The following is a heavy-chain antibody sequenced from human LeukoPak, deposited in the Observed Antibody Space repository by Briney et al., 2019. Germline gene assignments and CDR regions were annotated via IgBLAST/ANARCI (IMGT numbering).Heavy chain of an antibody. V-gene: IGHV4-59*01. Sequence: KPSETLSLTCTVSGGSISSYYWSWIRQPPGKGLEWIGYIYYSGSTNYNPSLKSRVTISVDTSKNQFSLKLSSVTAADTAVYYCARTCSGRDSVDYWGQGTLVTVSS. CDR2: IYYSGST. D-gene: IGHD1-26*01. CDR3: ARTCSGRDSVDY. J-gene: IGHJ4*02. CDR1: GGSISSYY.